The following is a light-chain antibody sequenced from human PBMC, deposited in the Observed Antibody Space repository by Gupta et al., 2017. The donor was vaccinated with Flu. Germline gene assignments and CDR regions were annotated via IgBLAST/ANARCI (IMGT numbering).Light chain of an antibody. CDR2: EGN. CDR1: SSDVETFKF. J-gene: IGLJ3*02. V-gene: IGLV2-23*01. Sequence: QSALTQPASVSGSLGQSITISCTGTSSDVETFKFVSWYQQHPGRSPKLMISEGNKRPSGVSNRFSVSKSANTASLTISALQAGDEADYYCFSYAGSSSWVFGGGTKVTVL. CDR3: FSYAGSSSWV.